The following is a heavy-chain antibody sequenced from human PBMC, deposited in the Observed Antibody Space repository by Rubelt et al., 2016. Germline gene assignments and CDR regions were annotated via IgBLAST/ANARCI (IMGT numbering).Heavy chain of an antibody. Sequence: QVHLVESGGGVVQPGGSLRLSCAASGLSFSRYGMHWVRQAPGKGLAWVTFIRYDGSSTYYADSVKGRFTISRDNPQNTLFLQMDSLRPDDTAVYYCANAWGGPYYPEYWGQGTLVTVSS. D-gene: IGHD1-14*01. J-gene: IGHJ4*02. CDR1: GLSFSRYG. V-gene: IGHV3-30*02. CDR3: ANAWGGPYYPEY. CDR2: IRYDGSST.